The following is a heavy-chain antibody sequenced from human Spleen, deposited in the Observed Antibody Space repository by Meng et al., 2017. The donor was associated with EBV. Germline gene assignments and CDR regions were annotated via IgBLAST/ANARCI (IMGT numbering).Heavy chain of an antibody. J-gene: IGHJ4*02. Sequence: MTLKEPGPALLKPTLTRTRTCSFSGLSLDTSGVAMGGIRLPPGNPLKWLALIYWDDDKRCSPSLENRLTITRGTSRNQVVLTITHAYPADTGTYFCVHSSTPSSWQPDFWGQGILVTVSS. CDR2: IYWDDDK. D-gene: IGHD6-13*01. CDR3: VHSSTPSSWQPDF. V-gene: IGHV2-5*02. CDR1: GLSLDTSGVA.